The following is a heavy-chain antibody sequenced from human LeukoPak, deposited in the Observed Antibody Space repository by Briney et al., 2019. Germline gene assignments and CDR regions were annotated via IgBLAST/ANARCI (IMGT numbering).Heavy chain of an antibody. D-gene: IGHD3-10*01. CDR2: ISGSGGST. CDR1: GFTFSSYA. Sequence: PGGSLRLSCAASGFTFSSYAMSWVRQAPGKGLEWVSAISGSGGSTYYADSVKGRFTISRDNSKNTLYLQMNSLRAEDTAVYYCAKGRSPMVRGVIIRGDLDYWGQGTLVTVSS. CDR3: AKGRSPMVRGVIIRGDLDY. V-gene: IGHV3-23*01. J-gene: IGHJ4*02.